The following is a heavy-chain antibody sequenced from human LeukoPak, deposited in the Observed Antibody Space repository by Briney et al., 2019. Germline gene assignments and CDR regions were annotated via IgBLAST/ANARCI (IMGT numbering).Heavy chain of an antibody. J-gene: IGHJ2*01. CDR2: IYYSGST. V-gene: IGHV4-59*01. CDR3: ARDQGYGDRKFYYWYFDL. CDR1: GGSISSYY. D-gene: IGHD4-17*01. Sequence: PSETLSLTCTVSGGSISSYYWSWIRQPPGKGLEWIGYIYYSGSTNYNPSLKSRVTISVDTSKNQFSLKLNSVTAADTAVYYCARDQGYGDRKFYYWYFDLWGRGTLVTVSS.